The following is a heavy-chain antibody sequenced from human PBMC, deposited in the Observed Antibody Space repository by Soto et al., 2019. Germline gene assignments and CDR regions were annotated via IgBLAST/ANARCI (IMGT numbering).Heavy chain of an antibody. CDR2: IKQDGSEK. V-gene: IGHV3-7*03. CDR3: AKEDYYGSGSWSYMDV. J-gene: IGHJ6*03. Sequence: PGGSLRLSCAASGFIFRNYAMHWVRQAPGKGLEWVADIKQDGSEKYYVDSVKGRFTISRDNAKNSLYLQMNSLRAEDTAVYYCAKEDYYGSGSWSYMDVWGKGTTVTVSS. D-gene: IGHD3-10*01. CDR1: GFIFRNYA.